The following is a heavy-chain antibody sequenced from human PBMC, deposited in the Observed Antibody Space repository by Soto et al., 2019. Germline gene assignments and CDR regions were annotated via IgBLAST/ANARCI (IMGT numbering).Heavy chain of an antibody. J-gene: IGHJ6*02. V-gene: IGHV3-33*01. CDR3: ARIDFSSSTHYYYGMDV. D-gene: IGHD6-6*01. Sequence: LRLSCAASGFTFSSYGMHWVRQAPGKGLEWVAVIWYDGSNKYYADSVKGRFTISRDNSKNTLYLQMNSLRAEDTAVYYCARIDFSSSTHYYYGMDVWGQGTTVTVSS. CDR1: GFTFSSYG. CDR2: IWYDGSNK.